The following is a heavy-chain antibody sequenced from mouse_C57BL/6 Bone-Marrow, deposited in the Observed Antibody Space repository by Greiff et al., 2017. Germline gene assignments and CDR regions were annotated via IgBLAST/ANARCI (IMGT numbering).Heavy chain of an antibody. D-gene: IGHD3-2*02. V-gene: IGHV5-17*01. CDR1: GFTFSDYG. J-gene: IGHJ3*01. CDR3: ARRDGSGYAWFAY. Sequence: DVHLVESGGGLVKPGGSLKLSCAASGFTFSDYGMHWVRQAPEKGLEWVAYISSGSSTNYYADTVKGRFTISRDNAKNTLFLQMTSLRSEDTAMYYCARRDGSGYAWFAYWGQGTLVTVSA. CDR2: ISSGSSTN.